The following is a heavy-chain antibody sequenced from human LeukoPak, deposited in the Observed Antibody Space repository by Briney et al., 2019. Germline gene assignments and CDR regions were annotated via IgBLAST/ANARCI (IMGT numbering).Heavy chain of an antibody. CDR1: GGSFSGYY. D-gene: IGHD3-10*01. V-gene: IGHV4-34*01. J-gene: IGHJ5*02. CDR2: INHSGST. Sequence: PSETLSLTCAVYGGSFSGYYWSWIRQPPGKGLEWIGEINHSGSTNYNPSLKSRVTISVDTSKNQFSLKLSSVTAADTAVYYCARAPYGYGSGSYYWFDPWGQGTLVTVSS. CDR3: ARAPYGYGSGSYYWFDP.